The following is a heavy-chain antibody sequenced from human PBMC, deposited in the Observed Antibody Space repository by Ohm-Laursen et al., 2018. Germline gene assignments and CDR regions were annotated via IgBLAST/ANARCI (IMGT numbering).Heavy chain of an antibody. CDR2: ISSLSSTI. CDR1: GFTFSSYS. Sequence: SLRLSCAASGFTFSSYSMNWVRQAPGKGLEWVSYISSLSSTIFYADSVKGRFTISRDNAKNALYLQMNSLRAEDMAVYYCARDLGHSYGYGYWGQGTLVTVSS. CDR3: ARDLGHSYGYGY. D-gene: IGHD5-18*01. V-gene: IGHV3-48*01. J-gene: IGHJ4*02.